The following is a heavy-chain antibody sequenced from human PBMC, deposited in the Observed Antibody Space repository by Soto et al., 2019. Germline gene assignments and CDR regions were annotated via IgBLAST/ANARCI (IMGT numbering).Heavy chain of an antibody. V-gene: IGHV4-31*03. D-gene: IGHD1-26*01. CDR1: GGSISSGGYY. CDR2: IYYSGST. J-gene: IGHJ4*02. Sequence: SETLSLTCTVSGGSISSGGYYWSWIRQHPGKGLEWIGYIYYSGSTYYNPSLKSRVTISVDTSKNQFSLKLSSVTAADTAVYYCASVRPQVWESTRAYYFDYWGQGTLVTVSS. CDR3: ASVRPQVWESTRAYYFDY.